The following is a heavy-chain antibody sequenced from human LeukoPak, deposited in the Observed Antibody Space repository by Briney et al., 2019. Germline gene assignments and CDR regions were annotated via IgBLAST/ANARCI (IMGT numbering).Heavy chain of an antibody. J-gene: IGHJ4*02. D-gene: IGHD1-26*01. CDR1: GFTFTNSW. V-gene: IGHV3-7*01. Sequence: GGSLRLSCAASGFTFTNSWMAWVRQAPRKGVEWVANIKQDGSTKHCVDSLKGRFTISRDNPKNSLYLQMNSLRADDTAVYYCARDTDGSLDYWGQGILVTVAS. CDR2: IKQDGSTK. CDR3: ARDTDGSLDY.